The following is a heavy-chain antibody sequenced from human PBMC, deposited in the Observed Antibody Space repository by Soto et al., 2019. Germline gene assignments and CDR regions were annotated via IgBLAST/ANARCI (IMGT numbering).Heavy chain of an antibody. Sequence: PGESLKISCNASGYSFTSDWIGWVRQMPGKGLEWMGIIYPGDSDTRYSPSFQGQVTISADKALNTAYLQWSSLKASDTATYYCARRLYYDITGQGFDPWGQGTLVTVSS. CDR2: IYPGDSDT. V-gene: IGHV5-51*01. CDR3: ARRLYYDITGQGFDP. CDR1: GYSFTSDW. J-gene: IGHJ5*02. D-gene: IGHD3-22*01.